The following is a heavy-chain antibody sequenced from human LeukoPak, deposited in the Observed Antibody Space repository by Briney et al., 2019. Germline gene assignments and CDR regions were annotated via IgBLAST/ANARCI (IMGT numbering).Heavy chain of an antibody. Sequence: SETLSLTCTVSGGSISTSSYFWGWIRQPPGKGLEWIGSIYYSGITFYNPSLKSRLTISVDTSKNQFSLKLTSVTAADTAVYYCARPLDTTFFNAFDIRGQGTMVTVSS. D-gene: IGHD2/OR15-2a*01. CDR1: GGSISTSSYF. V-gene: IGHV4-39*01. CDR2: IYYSGIT. CDR3: ARPLDTTFFNAFDI. J-gene: IGHJ3*02.